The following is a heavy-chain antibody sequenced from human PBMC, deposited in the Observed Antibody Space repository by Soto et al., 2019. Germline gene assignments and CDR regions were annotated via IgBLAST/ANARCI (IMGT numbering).Heavy chain of an antibody. Sequence: XGTLSLTFAVYGGSVSGYYWSWIRQPPGKGLEWIGEINHSGSTNYNPSLKSRVTISVDTSKNQFSLKLSSVTAADTAVYYCARGLKFWSGYPRYYYYYGMDVWGQGTTVTVSS. V-gene: IGHV4-34*01. D-gene: IGHD3-3*01. CDR2: INHSGST. CDR3: ARGLKFWSGYPRYYYYYGMDV. J-gene: IGHJ6*02. CDR1: GGSVSGYY.